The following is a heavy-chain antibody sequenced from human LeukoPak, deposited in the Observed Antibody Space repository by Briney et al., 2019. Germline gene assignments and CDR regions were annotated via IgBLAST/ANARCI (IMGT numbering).Heavy chain of an antibody. CDR2: FDPEDGET. CDR1: GYTLTELS. CDR3: ASLDYVWGSYRYARDY. Sequence: ASVKVSCKVSGYTLTELSMHWVRQAPGKGREWMGGFDPEDGETIYAQKFQGRVTMTEDTSTDTAYMELSSLRSEDTAAYYCASLDYVWGSYRYARDYWGQGTLVTVSS. J-gene: IGHJ4*02. D-gene: IGHD3-16*02. V-gene: IGHV1-24*01.